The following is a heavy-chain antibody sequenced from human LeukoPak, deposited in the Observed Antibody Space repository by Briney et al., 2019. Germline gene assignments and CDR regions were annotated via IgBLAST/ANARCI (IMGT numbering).Heavy chain of an antibody. CDR2: IYPGDSDT. CDR1: GYSFTNYW. Sequence: HGESLKISCKGSGYSFTNYWIGWVRQMPGKGLEWMGIIYPGDSDTTYSPSFQGQVTISADKSISTAYLQWTSLKASDTASYFCARFPTSYSNFGIYYYYSMDVWGHGTTVTVSS. J-gene: IGHJ6*02. V-gene: IGHV5-51*01. CDR3: ARFPTSYSNFGIYYYYSMDV. D-gene: IGHD4-11*01.